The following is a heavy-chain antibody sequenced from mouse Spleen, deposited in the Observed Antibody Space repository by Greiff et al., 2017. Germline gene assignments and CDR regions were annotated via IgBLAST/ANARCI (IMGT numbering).Heavy chain of an antibody. D-gene: IGHD1-1*01. V-gene: IGHV10-1*02. CDR1: GFTFNTYA. CDR3: VRDTVVATRDVWGYAMDY. CDR2: IRSKSNNYAT. Sequence: EVMLVESGGGLVQPKGSLKLSCAASGFTFNTYAMNWVRQAPGKGLEWVARIRSKSNNYATYYADSVKDRFTISRDDSQSMLYLQMNNLKTEDTAMYYCVRDTVVATRDVWGYAMDYWGQGTSVTVSS. J-gene: IGHJ4*01.